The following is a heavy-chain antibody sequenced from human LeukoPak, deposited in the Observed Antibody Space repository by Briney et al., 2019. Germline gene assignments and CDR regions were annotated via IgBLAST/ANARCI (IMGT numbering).Heavy chain of an antibody. CDR3: ARHYDFWSGYSSVDY. CDR1: GGSISSSSYY. CDR2: IYYSGST. J-gene: IGHJ4*02. Sequence: SETLSLTCTVSGGSISSSSYYWGWIRQPPGKGLEWIGSIYYSGSTYYNPSLKSRVTISVDTSKNQFSLKLSSVTAADTAVYYCARHYDFWSGYSSVDYWGQGTLVTVSS. D-gene: IGHD3-3*01. V-gene: IGHV4-39*01.